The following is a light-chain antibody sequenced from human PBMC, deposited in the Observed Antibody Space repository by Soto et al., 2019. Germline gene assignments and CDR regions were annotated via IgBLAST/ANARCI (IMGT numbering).Light chain of an antibody. CDR3: QQAKSFPTT. CDR1: QGISNW. CDR2: DAS. J-gene: IGKJ4*01. Sequence: DIQMTQSPSSVSASVGDRVTITCRASQGISNWLAWYQQKAGKAPNLLSFDASILQSGVPSRFSGSGSGTDFTLTISSLQPEDFGTYYGQQAKSFPTTFGGGTKVEI. V-gene: IGKV1-12*01.